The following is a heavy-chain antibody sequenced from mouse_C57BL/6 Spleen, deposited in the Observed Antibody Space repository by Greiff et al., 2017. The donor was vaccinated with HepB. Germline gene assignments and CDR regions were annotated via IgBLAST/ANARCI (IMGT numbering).Heavy chain of an antibody. CDR3: ARQGVVATSAMDY. D-gene: IGHD1-1*01. Sequence: EVQGVESGGDLVKPGGSLKLSCAASGFTFSSYGMSWVRQTPDKRLEWVATISSGGSYTYYPDSVKGRFTISRDNAKNTLYLQMSSLKSEDTAMYSCARQGVVATSAMDYWGQGTSVTVSS. CDR1: GFTFSSYG. CDR2: ISSGGSYT. V-gene: IGHV5-6*01. J-gene: IGHJ4*01.